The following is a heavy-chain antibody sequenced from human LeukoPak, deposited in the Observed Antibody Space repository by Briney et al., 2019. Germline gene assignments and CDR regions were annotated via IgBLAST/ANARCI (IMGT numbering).Heavy chain of an antibody. CDR2: SGTRSGTK. Sequence: GGSLRLSCASSGFTLSSLAMHWVRQAPGKGLEWVSSSGTRSGTKYYADSVMGRFTISRDSAMNSVSLQINSLRAEDTAVYYCLLQMTYGELSDPDFRGQGTLVTVSS. CDR1: GFTLSSLA. V-gene: IGHV3-21*01. J-gene: IGHJ4*02. D-gene: IGHD3-16*02. CDR3: LLQMTYGELSDPDF.